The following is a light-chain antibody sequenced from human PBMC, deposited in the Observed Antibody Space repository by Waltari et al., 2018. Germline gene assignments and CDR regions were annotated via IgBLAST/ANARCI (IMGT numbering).Light chain of an antibody. J-gene: IGKJ4*01. Sequence: EIVMTQSPATLSVSPGEGATLSCRASQSVSNYLVWYQQKPGQAPRLLIYGASTRATDIPARFSGSGSGTEFTLIIGSLQSEDFAVYYCQQYNKWPLTFGGGTKVEIK. V-gene: IGKV3-15*01. CDR3: QQYNKWPLT. CDR1: QSVSNY. CDR2: GAS.